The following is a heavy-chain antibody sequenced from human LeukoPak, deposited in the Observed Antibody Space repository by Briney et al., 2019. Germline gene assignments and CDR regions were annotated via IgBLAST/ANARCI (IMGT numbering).Heavy chain of an antibody. CDR1: GGSISSSSYY. D-gene: IGHD3-22*01. Sequence: SETLSLTCTVSGGSISSSSYYWGWIRQPPGKGLEWIGSIYYSGSTNYNPSLKSRVTISVDTSKNQFSLKLSSVTAADTAVYYCGVVITAFDYWGQGTLVTVSS. CDR3: GVVITAFDY. J-gene: IGHJ4*02. CDR2: IYYSGST. V-gene: IGHV4-39*01.